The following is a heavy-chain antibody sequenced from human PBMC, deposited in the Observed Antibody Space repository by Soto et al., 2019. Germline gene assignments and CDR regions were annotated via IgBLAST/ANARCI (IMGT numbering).Heavy chain of an antibody. CDR1: GFTFRSYW. D-gene: IGHD2-15*01. Sequence: EVQLVESGGGLVQPGGSLRLSCAASGFTFRSYWMHWVRQAPGKGLVWVSRINSDGSSTSYADCVKGRFTISRDNAKNTLYLQMNSLRAEDTAVYYCAREKRDLYCSQGGMDVWGQGTTVTVSS. CDR3: AREKRDLYCSQGGMDV. J-gene: IGHJ6*02. V-gene: IGHV3-74*01. CDR2: INSDGSST.